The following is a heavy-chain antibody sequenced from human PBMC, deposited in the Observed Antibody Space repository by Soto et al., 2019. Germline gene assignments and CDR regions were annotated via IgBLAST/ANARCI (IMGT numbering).Heavy chain of an antibody. D-gene: IGHD1-7*01. J-gene: IGHJ4*02. CDR3: AREQNWIYDY. Sequence: GASVKASCKASGYTLSRYTMHWVRHAPGQRLEWMGWINAGNGNTKYSQRFQGGVTITRDTTTSTVYMELSSLRSEDTAVYYCAREQNWIYDYWGQGTLVTVSS. CDR2: INAGNGNT. CDR1: GYTLSRYT. V-gene: IGHV1-3*01.